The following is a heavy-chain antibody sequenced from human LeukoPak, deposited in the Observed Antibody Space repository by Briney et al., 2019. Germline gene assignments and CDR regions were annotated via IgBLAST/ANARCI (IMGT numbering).Heavy chain of an antibody. V-gene: IGHV1-2*02. CDR2: INPNSGGT. Sequence: ASVKVSCKASGYTFTGYYMHWVRQAPGQGLEWMGWINPNSGGTNYAQKFQGRVTMTRGTSISTAYMELSRLRSDDTAVYYCARLSAIFGVAYYMDVWGKGTTVTVSS. D-gene: IGHD3-3*01. CDR1: GYTFTGYY. J-gene: IGHJ6*03. CDR3: ARLSAIFGVAYYMDV.